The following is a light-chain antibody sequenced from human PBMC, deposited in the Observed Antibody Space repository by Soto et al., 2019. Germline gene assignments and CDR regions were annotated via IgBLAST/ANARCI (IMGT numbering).Light chain of an antibody. CDR3: QQFNSYSL. J-gene: IGKJ3*01. V-gene: IGKV1-5*03. CDR1: QSISTW. Sequence: DIPMTQSPSTLSASVGDTVIITCRASQSISTWLAWYQQKPGKAPKLLIYKASSLESGVPSRFSGSGSGTEFTLNISSLQPDDFATYSWQQFNSYSLFGPGTKVDIK. CDR2: KAS.